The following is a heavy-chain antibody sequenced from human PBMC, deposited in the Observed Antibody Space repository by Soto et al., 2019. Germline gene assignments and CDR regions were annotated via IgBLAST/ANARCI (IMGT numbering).Heavy chain of an antibody. CDR3: AMYYYASGNYVGDAFDI. Sequence: QVQLVQSGAEVKKPGASVKVSCKASGYTFTSYYMHWVRQAPGQGLEWMGLINPSGDITSYAPKFHGRLTVTRDRSTSTVYMELSSLGSEDTAVYYCAMYYYASGNYVGDAFDIWGQGTMVTVSS. D-gene: IGHD3-10*01. CDR1: GYTFTSYY. J-gene: IGHJ3*02. CDR2: INPSGDIT. V-gene: IGHV1-46*01.